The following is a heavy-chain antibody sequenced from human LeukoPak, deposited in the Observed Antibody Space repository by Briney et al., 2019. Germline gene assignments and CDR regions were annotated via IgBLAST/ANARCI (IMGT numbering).Heavy chain of an antibody. J-gene: IGHJ4*02. CDR1: GFTVSSSF. D-gene: IGHD3-16*01. Sequence: GGSLRLSCAASGFTVSSSFMSWVRQAPGKGLEWVAIISKDGSNEHYADSVKGRFTVSRDNSKNTLYMQMNSLRVEDTAVYYCAKFAGKGYFDYWGQGTLVTVSP. V-gene: IGHV3-30*18. CDR2: ISKDGSNE. CDR3: AKFAGKGYFDY.